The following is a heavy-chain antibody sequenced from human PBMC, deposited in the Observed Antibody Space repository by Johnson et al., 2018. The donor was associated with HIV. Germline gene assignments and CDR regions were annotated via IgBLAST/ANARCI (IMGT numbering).Heavy chain of an antibody. CDR1: GFTVSSTY. V-gene: IGHV3-53*02. Sequence: VQLVETGGGLIQPGGSLRLSCAASGFTVSSTYMSWVRQAPGKGLEWVSAIYSGGSTYYADSVKGRFTISRDNSKNTLDLQMNSLRAEDTAVYYCARDSDISLGVAGAFDIGGQGTMVTVSA. J-gene: IGHJ3*02. D-gene: IGHD3-9*01. CDR3: ARDSDISLGVAGAFDI. CDR2: IYSGGST.